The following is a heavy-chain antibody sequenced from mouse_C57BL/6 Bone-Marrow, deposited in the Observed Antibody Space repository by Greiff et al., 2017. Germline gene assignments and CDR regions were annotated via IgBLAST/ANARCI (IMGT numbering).Heavy chain of an antibody. CDR1: GYTFTTYP. CDR2: FHPYNDDT. J-gene: IGHJ4*01. CDR3: ARRDIWVSYAMDY. Sequence: VKVVESGAELVKPGASVKMSCKASGYTFTTYPIEWMKQNHGKSLEWIGNFHPYNDDTKYNEKFKGKATLTVEKSSSTVYLELSRLTSDDSAVYYCARRDIWVSYAMDYWGQGTSVTVSS. V-gene: IGHV1-47*01. D-gene: IGHD1-1*02.